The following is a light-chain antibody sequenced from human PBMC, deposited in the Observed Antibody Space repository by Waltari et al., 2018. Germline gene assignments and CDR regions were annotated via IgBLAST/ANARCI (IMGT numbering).Light chain of an antibody. Sequence: NFMLTQPHSVSESPGKTVTISCTRNSGSIGSNYVQWYQQRPGSAPISVISGNNQRTSGVPDRFSGSIDSSSNSASLTISGLKTEDEGDYFCQSYDSNNHVVFGGGTHLTVL. CDR1: SGSIGSNY. CDR2: GNN. CDR3: QSYDSNNHVV. J-gene: IGLJ7*01. V-gene: IGLV6-57*04.